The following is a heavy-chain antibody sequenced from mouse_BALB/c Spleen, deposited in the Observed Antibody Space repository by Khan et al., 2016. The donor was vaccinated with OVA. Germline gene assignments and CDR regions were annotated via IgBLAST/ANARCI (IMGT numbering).Heavy chain of an antibody. J-gene: IGHJ3*01. CDR2: IDPSTGYT. CDR3: ARRGLYGIFTT. D-gene: IGHD2-10*02. Sequence: QVQLKQSGAELAKPGASVKMSCKASGYTFTTYWMHWVKQRPGQGLEWIGYIDPSTGYTEYNQKFKDKATLTTDTSSSTAYMQLSSLTSEDTAAYYCARRGLYGIFTTWGKGTLVTVP. V-gene: IGHV1-7*01. CDR1: GYTFTTYW.